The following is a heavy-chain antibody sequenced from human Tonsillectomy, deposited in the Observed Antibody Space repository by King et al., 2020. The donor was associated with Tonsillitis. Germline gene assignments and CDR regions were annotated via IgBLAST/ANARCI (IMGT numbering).Heavy chain of an antibody. CDR3: ARDALSFMIVLSDSYYYMDV. Sequence: VQLVESGAEVKKPGASVKVSCKASGYTFTSYGIIWVRQAPGQGLEWMGWSSGYNGNTNYAQKFQARVTMTTDTSTSTAYMELRSRRSDDTAVYFCARDALSFMIVLSDSYYYMDVWGKGTTVTVSS. D-gene: IGHD3-22*01. J-gene: IGHJ6*03. V-gene: IGHV1-18*01. CDR1: GYTFTSYG. CDR2: SSGYNGNT.